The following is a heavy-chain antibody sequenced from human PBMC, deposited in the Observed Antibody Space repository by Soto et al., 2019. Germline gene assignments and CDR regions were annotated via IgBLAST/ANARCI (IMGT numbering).Heavy chain of an antibody. CDR2: IYWADDK. V-gene: IGHV2-5*02. Sequence: SGPMLVNPTQTLTLTCTFSRFSITGNGEGVGWIRQPPGKALEWLALIYWADDKRYSPSLRNRLTITLDNSKDQVILTMTDMGPADTATYYCAHGYVQLLATFHYFDSWGQGTQVTVSS. CDR3: AHGYVQLLATFHYFDS. J-gene: IGHJ4*02. CDR1: RFSITGNGEG. D-gene: IGHD2-2*01.